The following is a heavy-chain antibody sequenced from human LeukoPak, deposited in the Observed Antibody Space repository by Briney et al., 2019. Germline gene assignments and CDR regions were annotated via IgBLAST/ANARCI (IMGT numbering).Heavy chain of an antibody. V-gene: IGHV6-1*01. D-gene: IGHD2-8*02. CDR1: GDTVSSKRAA. J-gene: IGHJ3*02. CDR2: TFCRSKWNN. Sequence: SQTLSLTCAISGDTVSSKRAAWNWIRQSPLRGLEWLGRTFCRSKWNNDYAVSVKGRITIKPDTSRNQLSLQLNSVTPEDTAVYYCANLRTGTSDVFDIWGQGTMVTVSS. CDR3: ANLRTGTSDVFDI.